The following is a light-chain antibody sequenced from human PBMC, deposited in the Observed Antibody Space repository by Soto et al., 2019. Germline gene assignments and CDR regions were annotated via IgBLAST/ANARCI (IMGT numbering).Light chain of an antibody. J-gene: IGKJ4*01. Sequence: EIVMTQSPATLSVSPGERATLSCRASQSVSSYLAWYQQKPGQAPRLLIYGASSRATGIPDRFSGSGSGTDFTLTITRLEPEDFAVYYCQHYGRTPLTFGGGTKVDIK. V-gene: IGKV3-20*01. CDR3: QHYGRTPLT. CDR2: GAS. CDR1: QSVSSY.